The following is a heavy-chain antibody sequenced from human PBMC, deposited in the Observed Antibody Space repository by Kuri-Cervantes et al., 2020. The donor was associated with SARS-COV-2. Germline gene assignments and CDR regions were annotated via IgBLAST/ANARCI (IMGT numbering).Heavy chain of an antibody. J-gene: IGHJ5*02. Sequence: GSLRLSCAVYGGSFSGYYWSWIRQPPGKGLEWIGEINHSGSTNYNPSLKSRVTISVDTSKNQFSLKLSSVTAADTAVYYCARERYDFWSGYYRWFDPWGQGTLVTVSS. V-gene: IGHV4-34*01. D-gene: IGHD3-3*01. CDR1: GGSFSGYY. CDR2: INHSGST. CDR3: ARERYDFWSGYYRWFDP.